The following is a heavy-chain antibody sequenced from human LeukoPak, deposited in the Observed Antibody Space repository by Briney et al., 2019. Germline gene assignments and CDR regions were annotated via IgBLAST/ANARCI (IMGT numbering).Heavy chain of an antibody. D-gene: IGHD6-6*01. V-gene: IGHV4-59*01. CDR3: ASQVAGSSSQN. CDR1: GGSINNYW. Sequence: SETLSLTCSVSGGSINNYWWNWIRQPPGKGLEWIGYIYYSGSTSYNPSLKSRLTISVDTSLNQFSLKLNSVTAADAAVYYCASQVAGSSSQNWGQGTLVTVSS. J-gene: IGHJ4*02. CDR2: IYYSGST.